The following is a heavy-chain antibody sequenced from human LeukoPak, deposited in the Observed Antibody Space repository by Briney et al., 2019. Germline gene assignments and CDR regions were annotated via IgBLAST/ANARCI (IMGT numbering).Heavy chain of an antibody. CDR2: IYDSGTT. V-gene: IGHV4-59*01. CDR3: ARDKGFDQTPPGVGWFDP. J-gene: IGHJ5*02. Sequence: KSSETLSLTCTVSGGSFGNYYWSWIRQPPGKGLEWIGYIYDSGTTNYNPSLKSRVTISVDTSKNQFSLKLSSVTAADTAVYYCARDKGFDQTPPGVGWFDPWGQGTLVTVSS. CDR1: GGSFGNYY. D-gene: IGHD3-10*01.